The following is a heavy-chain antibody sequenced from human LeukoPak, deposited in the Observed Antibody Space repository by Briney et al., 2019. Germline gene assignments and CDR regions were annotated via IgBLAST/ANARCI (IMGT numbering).Heavy chain of an antibody. V-gene: IGHV3-74*01. Sequence: GGSLRLSCAASGFTFSNYWMHWVRQAPGKGLVWVSRIKTDGSSTSYVDSVKGRFTISRDNSRDSVFLQMNSLRPEDTALYHCAKEVDCPSDCLFFHSWGQGTLVTVSS. CDR3: AKEVDCPSDCLFFHS. CDR1: GFTFSNYW. J-gene: IGHJ4*02. D-gene: IGHD2-21*02. CDR2: IKTDGSST.